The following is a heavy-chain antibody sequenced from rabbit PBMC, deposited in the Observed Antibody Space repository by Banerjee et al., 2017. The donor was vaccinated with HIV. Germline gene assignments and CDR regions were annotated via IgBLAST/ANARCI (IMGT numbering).Heavy chain of an antibody. J-gene: IGHJ6*01. CDR2: IDPVFGNT. CDR1: GFSFSSGYD. Sequence: QLVESGGGLVTPGGSLTLPCTASGFSFSSGYDMCWVRQAPGKGLEWIGYIDPVFGNTYYASWLNGRFTISSHNAQNTVFLQMTSLTSSDTATYFCARSNTYYGMDLWGPGTLVTFS. CDR3: ARSNTYYGMDL. V-gene: IGHV1S7*01.